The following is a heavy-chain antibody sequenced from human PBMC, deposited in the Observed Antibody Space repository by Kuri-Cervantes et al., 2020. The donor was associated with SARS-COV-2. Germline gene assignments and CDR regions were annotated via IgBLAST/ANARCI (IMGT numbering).Heavy chain of an antibody. CDR1: GATLSSYA. V-gene: IGHV1-69*04. J-gene: IGHJ5*02. Sequence: SVKVSCKASGATLSSYAISWVRQAPGQGLEWMGRINPISDIVNYAQKFQGRVTITADKSTSTAYMELSSLRSEDTAVYYCARDVHEQWLVRVTAPIWFDPWGQGTLVTVSS. CDR2: INPISDIV. CDR3: ARDVHEQWLVRVTAPIWFDP. D-gene: IGHD6-19*01.